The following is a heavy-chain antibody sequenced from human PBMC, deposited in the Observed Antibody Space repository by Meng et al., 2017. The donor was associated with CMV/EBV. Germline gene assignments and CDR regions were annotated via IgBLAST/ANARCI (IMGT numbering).Heavy chain of an antibody. Sequence: ASVKVSCKPSGYAFTAYYMHWVRQAPGQGLEWMGWINPNSGGTNYAQKFQGRVTMTRDTSISTAYMELNRLRYDDTAVYYCARGPLYNYGWSSNIFDFQHWGQGTLVTVSS. J-gene: IGHJ1*01. CDR2: INPNSGGT. V-gene: IGHV1-2*02. CDR1: GYAFTAYY. CDR3: ARGPLYNYGWSSNIFDFQH. D-gene: IGHD5-18*01.